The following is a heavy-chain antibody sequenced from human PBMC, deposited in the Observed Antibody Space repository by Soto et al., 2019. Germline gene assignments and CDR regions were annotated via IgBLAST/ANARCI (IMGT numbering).Heavy chain of an antibody. Sequence: GGSLRLSCAASGFTFSSYAMHWVRQAPGKGLEWVAVISYDGSNKYYADSVKGRFTISRDNSKNTLYLQMNSLRAEDTAVYYCASIFFLRASTSREDDAFDIWGQGTMVTVSS. J-gene: IGHJ3*02. V-gene: IGHV3-30-3*01. D-gene: IGHD2-2*01. CDR3: ASIFFLRASTSREDDAFDI. CDR2: ISYDGSNK. CDR1: GFTFSSYA.